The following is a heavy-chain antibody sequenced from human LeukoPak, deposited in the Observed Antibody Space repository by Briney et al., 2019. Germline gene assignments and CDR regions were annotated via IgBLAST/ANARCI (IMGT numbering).Heavy chain of an antibody. D-gene: IGHD3-22*01. CDR3: AKDINYYDSSGWIDY. CDR2: ISWNSGSI. Sequence: GRSLGLSCAASGFTFDDYAMHWVRQAPGKGLEWVSGISWNSGSIGYADSVKGRFTISRDNAKNSLYLQMNSLRAEDTALYYCAKDINYYDSSGWIDYWGQGTLVTVSS. J-gene: IGHJ4*02. V-gene: IGHV3-9*01. CDR1: GFTFDDYA.